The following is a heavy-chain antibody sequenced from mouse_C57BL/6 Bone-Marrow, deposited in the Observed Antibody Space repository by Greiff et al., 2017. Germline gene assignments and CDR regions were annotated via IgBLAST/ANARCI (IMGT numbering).Heavy chain of an antibody. CDR1: GYTFTSYW. CDR2: IDPSDSYT. V-gene: IGHV1-50*01. CDR3: ARETDDVYFDY. D-gene: IGHD2-12*01. Sequence: QVQLQQPGAELVKPGASVKLSCKASGYTFTSYWMQWVKQRPGQGLEWIGEIDPSDSYTNYNQKFKGKATLTVHTSSSTAYMQLSSLTSEDSAVYYCARETDDVYFDYWGQGTTLTVSS. J-gene: IGHJ2*01.